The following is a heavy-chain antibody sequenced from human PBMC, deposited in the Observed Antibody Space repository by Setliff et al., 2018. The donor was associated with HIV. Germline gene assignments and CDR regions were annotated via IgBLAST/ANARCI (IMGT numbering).Heavy chain of an antibody. CDR1: GGSINDQY. CDR2: IYYSGNT. J-gene: IGHJ4*02. CDR3: ARGRRRSSTPYYFDY. Sequence: SETLSLTCSVPGGSINDQYFSWIRQPPGKGLEWIGSIYYSGNTNYNPSLKSRVTISIDTSKSQFSLKLTSVSAADTAMYYCARGRRRSSTPYYFDYWGQGTLVTVSS. V-gene: IGHV4-59*11.